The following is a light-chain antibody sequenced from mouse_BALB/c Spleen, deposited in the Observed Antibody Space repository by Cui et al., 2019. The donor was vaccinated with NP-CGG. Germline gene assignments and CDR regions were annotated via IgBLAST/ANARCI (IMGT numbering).Light chain of an antibody. CDR1: TGAVTTSNY. Sequence: QAFVTQESALTTSPGETVTLTCRSSTGAVTTSNYANWVQEKPDHFFTGLIGGTNNRPPGVPARFSGSLIGDKAALTITGAQTEDEAIYFCALWYSNHWVFGGGTKLTVL. V-gene: IGLV1*01. CDR3: ALWYSNHWV. J-gene: IGLJ1*01. CDR2: GTN.